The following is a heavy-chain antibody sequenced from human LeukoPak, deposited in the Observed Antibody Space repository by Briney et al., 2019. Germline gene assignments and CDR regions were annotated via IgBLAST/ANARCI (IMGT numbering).Heavy chain of an antibody. V-gene: IGHV4-61*02. CDR2: IYTCGST. J-gene: IGHJ4*02. CDR1: GGSISSGSYY. CDR3: AREGYGYEDY. Sequence: SETLSLTCTVSGGSISSGSYYWSWIRQPAGKGLEWIGRIYTCGSTNYNPSLKSRVTISVDTSKNQFSLKLSSVTAADTAVYYCAREGYGYEDYWGQGTLVTVSS. D-gene: IGHD5-18*01.